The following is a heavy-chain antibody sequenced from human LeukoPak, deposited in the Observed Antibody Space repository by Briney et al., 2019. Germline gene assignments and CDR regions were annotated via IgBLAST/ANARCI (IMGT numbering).Heavy chain of an antibody. CDR2: IYPGDSDT. D-gene: IGHD3-10*01. Sequence: RGESLKLSCKGSGYSFTSYWIGWVRHVPGKGLEYMGIIYPGDSDTRYSPSFQGQVTISADKSISTAYLQWSSLKASDTAMYYCATLVGYGSFFDYWGQGTLVTVSS. V-gene: IGHV5-51*01. J-gene: IGHJ4*02. CDR3: ATLVGYGSFFDY. CDR1: GYSFTSYW.